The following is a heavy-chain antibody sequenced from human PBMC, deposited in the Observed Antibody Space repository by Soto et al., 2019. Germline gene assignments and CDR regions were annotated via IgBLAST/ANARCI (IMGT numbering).Heavy chain of an antibody. Sequence: EVQLVESGGGLVQPGGSLRLSCAASGFTFSSYWMHWVRQAPGKGLVWVSRINSDGSSTSYADSVKGRFTISRDNAKNTLYRQMKSLRAEDTAVYYCARRRGSSGWKTNFDYWGQGTLVTVSS. CDR1: GFTFSSYW. V-gene: IGHV3-74*01. CDR2: INSDGSST. CDR3: ARRRGSSGWKTNFDY. D-gene: IGHD6-19*01. J-gene: IGHJ4*02.